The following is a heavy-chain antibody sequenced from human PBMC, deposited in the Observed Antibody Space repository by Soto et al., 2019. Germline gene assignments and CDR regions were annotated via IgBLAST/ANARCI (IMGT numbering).Heavy chain of an antibody. CDR3: AHSPWYYDFWSGDLDY. V-gene: IGHV2-5*02. CDR2: IYWDDDK. Sequence: SGPTLVNPTQPLTLTCTFSGFSLHTSGLGVGWIRQPPGKALEWLALIYWDDDKRYSPSLKSRLTITKDTSKNQVVLTMTNMDPVDTGTYYCAHSPWYYDFWSGDLDYWGQGTLVTVSS. J-gene: IGHJ4*02. CDR1: GFSLHTSGLG. D-gene: IGHD3-3*01.